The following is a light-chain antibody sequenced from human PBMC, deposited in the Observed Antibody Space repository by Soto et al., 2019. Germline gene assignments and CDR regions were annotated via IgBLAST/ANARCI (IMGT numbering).Light chain of an antibody. CDR1: SGHSSYI. CDR2: LEGSGSY. Sequence: QPVLTQSSSASASLGSSVTLTCTLSSGHSSYIIACHQQQPGKAPRYLMKLEGSGSYNKGSGVPDRFSGSSSGADRYLTISNLQFEDEADYYCETWDSNTHTVFGGGTKLTVL. J-gene: IGLJ3*02. CDR3: ETWDSNTHTV. V-gene: IGLV4-60*02.